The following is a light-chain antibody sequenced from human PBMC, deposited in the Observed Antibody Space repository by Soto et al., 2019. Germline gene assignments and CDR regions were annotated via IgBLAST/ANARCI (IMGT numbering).Light chain of an antibody. CDR1: QSISSY. CDR2: AAS. Sequence: DIQMTQSPSSLSASVGDRFTITCRASQSISSYLNWYQQKPGKAPKFLIYAASSLQSGVPSRFSGSGSGTDFTLTISSLQPEDFATYYCQQSDSPLWTFGQGTKVDI. V-gene: IGKV1-39*01. CDR3: QQSDSPLWT. J-gene: IGKJ1*01.